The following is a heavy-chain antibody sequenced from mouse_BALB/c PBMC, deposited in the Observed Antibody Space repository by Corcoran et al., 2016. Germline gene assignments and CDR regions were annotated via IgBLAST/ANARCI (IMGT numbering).Heavy chain of an antibody. D-gene: IGHD2-1*01. CDR1: GYAFTNYL. Sequence: QVQLQQSGAELVRPGTSVKVSCKASGYAFTNYLIEWVKQRPGQGLEWIGVINPGSGGTNYNEKFKGKATLTADKSSSTAYMQLSSLTSDDSAVYFCARSGNYSPDYWGQGTTPTVSS. V-gene: IGHV1-54*01. CDR2: INPGSGGT. J-gene: IGHJ2*01. CDR3: ARSGNYSPDY.